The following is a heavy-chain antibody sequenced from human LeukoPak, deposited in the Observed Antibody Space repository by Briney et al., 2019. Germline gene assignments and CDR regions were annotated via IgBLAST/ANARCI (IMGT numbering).Heavy chain of an antibody. Sequence: GGSLRLSCAASGFTFSSYAMSWVRQAPGKGLEWVSAISGSGGSTYYADSVKGRFTISRDNSKNTLYLQMNSLRAEDTAVYYCATQRPFDWFGTPVAFDIWGQGTMVTVSS. CDR1: GFTFSSYA. V-gene: IGHV3-23*01. J-gene: IGHJ3*02. CDR2: ISGSGGST. D-gene: IGHD3-9*01. CDR3: ATQRPFDWFGTPVAFDI.